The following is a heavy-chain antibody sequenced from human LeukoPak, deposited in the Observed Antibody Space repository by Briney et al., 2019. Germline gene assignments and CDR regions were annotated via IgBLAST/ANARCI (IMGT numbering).Heavy chain of an antibody. CDR1: GGSITSGGYY. J-gene: IGHJ4*02. Sequence: SETLSLTCTVSGGSITSGGYYWSWIRQRPGKGLEWIGYIYKTGSTYYNPSLKSRVTMSVDASRNQFSLKLNSVTAADTAVYYCARDVLRWGQGTLVTVSS. CDR3: ARDVLR. V-gene: IGHV4-31*03. CDR2: IYKTGST.